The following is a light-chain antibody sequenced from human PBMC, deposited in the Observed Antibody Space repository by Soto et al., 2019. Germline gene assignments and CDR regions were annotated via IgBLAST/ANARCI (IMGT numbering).Light chain of an antibody. V-gene: IGKV1-5*01. CDR3: HQYNSYSRT. Sequence: DIQMTQSPSTLSASVGDRVTITCRASQSISSWLAWYQQKPGKAPKLLIYDASSLESGVPSRFSGSGSGTEFTLSISSLQPDDFATYYCHQYNSYSRTFGQGTKLEI. CDR2: DAS. J-gene: IGKJ2*01. CDR1: QSISSW.